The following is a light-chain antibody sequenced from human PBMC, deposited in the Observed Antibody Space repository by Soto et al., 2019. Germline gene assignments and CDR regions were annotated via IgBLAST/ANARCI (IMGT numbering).Light chain of an antibody. CDR2: EVN. Sequence: QSALTQPPSASGSPGQSVSISCTGTSSDVGGHNYVSWYQQHPGKAPKLMIYEVNKRPSGVPDRFSGSKSGNTASLTVSGLQAEDEADYYCSSYAGSNSVVFGGGTKLTVL. J-gene: IGLJ2*01. CDR3: SSYAGSNSVV. CDR1: SSDVGGHNY. V-gene: IGLV2-8*01.